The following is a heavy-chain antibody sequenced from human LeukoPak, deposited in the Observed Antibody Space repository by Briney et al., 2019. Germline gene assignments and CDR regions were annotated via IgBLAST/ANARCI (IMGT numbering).Heavy chain of an antibody. CDR3: AREPDPDCSGGSCYSGSFDY. D-gene: IGHD2-15*01. Sequence: GGSLRLSCAASGFIFNNYWTSWVRQAPGKGLEWVANIKQDGSEKNYVDSVKGRFTISRDNVKSSLYLQMNSLRAEDTAVYYCAREPDPDCSGGSCYSGSFDYWGQGTLVTVSS. CDR1: GFIFNNYW. CDR2: IKQDGSEK. V-gene: IGHV3-7*03. J-gene: IGHJ4*02.